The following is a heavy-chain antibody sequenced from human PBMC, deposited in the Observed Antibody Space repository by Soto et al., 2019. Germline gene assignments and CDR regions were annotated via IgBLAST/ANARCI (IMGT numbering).Heavy chain of an antibody. CDR1: GYTFTNYY. Sequence: ASVKVSCKASGYTFTNYYMHWVRQAPGQGLEWMGIINPSGGSTSYAQKFQGRVTMTRDTSTSTVYMELSSLRSEYTAVYYCSRVKFFDGSGSYYNPEAFDIWGQGRRFT. D-gene: IGHD3-10*01. V-gene: IGHV1-46*03. CDR2: INPSGGST. J-gene: IGHJ3*02. CDR3: SRVKFFDGSGSYYNPEAFDI.